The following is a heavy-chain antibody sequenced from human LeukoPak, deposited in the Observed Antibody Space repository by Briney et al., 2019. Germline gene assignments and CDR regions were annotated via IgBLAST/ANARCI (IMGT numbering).Heavy chain of an antibody. CDR3: ARDGSMVRGVIITPRRWFDP. V-gene: IGHV1-46*01. J-gene: IGHJ5*02. CDR2: INPSGCST. CDR1: VYTFTTYY. D-gene: IGHD3-10*01. Sequence: GASVKVSCTASVYTFTTYYMHCVRQAPGHGLEWMGIINPSGCSTSYAQKFQGRVTTTRDTATSTVYMELSSLRFEDTAVSDCARDGSMVRGVIITPRRWFDPWGQGTLVTVSS.